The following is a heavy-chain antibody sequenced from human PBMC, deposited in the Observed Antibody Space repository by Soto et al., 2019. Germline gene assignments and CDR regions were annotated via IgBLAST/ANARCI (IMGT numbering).Heavy chain of an antibody. Sequence: PSETLALTCTVSGTSISSSSYDWGWIRQPPGKGLEWIGSIYYSGNTYYNPSLKSRVTISVDTSKSQFSLELSSVTAADTAVYYCARPQYTAYVHSWGQGTLVTVSS. J-gene: IGHJ5*02. V-gene: IGHV4-39*01. CDR2: IYYSGNT. CDR3: ARPQYTAYVHS. CDR1: GTSISSSSYD. D-gene: IGHD5-18*01.